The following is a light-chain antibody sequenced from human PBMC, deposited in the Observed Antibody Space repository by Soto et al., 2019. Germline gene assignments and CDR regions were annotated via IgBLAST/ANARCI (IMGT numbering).Light chain of an antibody. V-gene: IGKV3-20*01. Sequence: EIVLTQSPGTLFLSPGESATLSCRATQSVISSFLAWYQQKPGLAPRLLIYGASTMATGIPDRFSGSGSGTDFTFTISRLEPEDFAVYYCQLYGSSPLTFCPGTKVDFK. J-gene: IGKJ3*01. CDR1: QSVISSF. CDR2: GAS. CDR3: QLYGSSPLT.